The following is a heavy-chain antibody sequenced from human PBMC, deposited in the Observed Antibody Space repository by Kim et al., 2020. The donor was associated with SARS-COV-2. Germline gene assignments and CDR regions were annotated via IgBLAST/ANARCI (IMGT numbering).Heavy chain of an antibody. D-gene: IGHD4-4*01. Sequence: GGSLRLSCTASGFTFSDYYMSWIRQAPGKGLEWVSYISSSSSYTNYADSVKGRFTISRDNAKNSLYLQMNSLRAEDMAVYYCARVWNRGNSGVGYWGQGTLVTVSS. CDR1: GFTFSDYY. J-gene: IGHJ4*02. CDR3: ARVWNRGNSGVGY. CDR2: ISSSSSYT. V-gene: IGHV3-11*06.